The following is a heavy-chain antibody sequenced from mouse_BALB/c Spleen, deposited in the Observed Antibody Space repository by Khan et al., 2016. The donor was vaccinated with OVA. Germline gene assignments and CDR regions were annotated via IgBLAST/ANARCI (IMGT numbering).Heavy chain of an antibody. V-gene: IGHV5-9*03. D-gene: IGHD2-12*01. CDR3: ARSNYSAFAY. CDR1: GLTFSSFS. J-gene: IGHJ3*01. CDR2: ISSGGDNT. Sequence: EVELVGSGGGLVKPGGSLKLSCAASGLTFSSFSMSWVRQTPEKRLEWVATISSGGDNTYYPDSVKGRFTISRDNAKNNLYLQMSSLRSEDTALYYCARSNYSAFAYWGQGTLVTVSA.